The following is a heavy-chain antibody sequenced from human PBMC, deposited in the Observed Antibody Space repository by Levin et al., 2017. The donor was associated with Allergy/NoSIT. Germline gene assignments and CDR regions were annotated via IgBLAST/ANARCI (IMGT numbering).Heavy chain of an antibody. J-gene: IGHJ6*02. V-gene: IGHV1-69*13. CDR1: GGTFSSYA. CDR3: ARERMSVAGTWVVSPNPYYYYGMDV. Sequence: SVKVSCKASGGTFSSYAISWVRQAPGQGLEWMGGIIPIFGTANYAQKFQGRVTITADESTSTAYMELSSLRSEDTAVYYCARERMSVAGTWVVSPNPYYYYGMDVWGQGTTVTVSS. D-gene: IGHD6-19*01. CDR2: IIPIFGTA.